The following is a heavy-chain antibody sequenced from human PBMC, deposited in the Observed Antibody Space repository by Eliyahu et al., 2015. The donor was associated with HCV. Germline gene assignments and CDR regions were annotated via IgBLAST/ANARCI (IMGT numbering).Heavy chain of an antibody. CDR3: AGQQLVLEVFYYYYGMDV. J-gene: IGHJ6*02. D-gene: IGHD6-13*01. Sequence: EVQLLESGGGLVQPGGSLRLSCAAPGFIFSSYAMSWVRQAPGKGLEWVSAISGSGGSTYYADSVKGRFTISRDNSKNTLYLQMNSLRAEDTAVYYCAGQQLVLEVFYYYYGMDVWGQGTTVTVSS. CDR2: ISGSGGST. CDR1: GFIFSSYA. V-gene: IGHV3-23*01.